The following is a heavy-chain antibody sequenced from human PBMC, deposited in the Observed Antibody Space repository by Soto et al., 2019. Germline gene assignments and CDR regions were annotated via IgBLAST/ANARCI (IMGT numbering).Heavy chain of an antibody. Sequence: PGESLKISCNGSGYSFTIDWSSLVLQMPGKGLEWMGRIDPSDSYTNYSPSFQGHVTISADKSISTAYLQWSSLKASDAAMYYCARCSAGLYYYYYGMDVWGQGTTVTVS. J-gene: IGHJ6*02. CDR1: GYSFTIDW. CDR2: IDPSDSYT. CDR3: ARCSAGLYYYYYGMDV. D-gene: IGHD2-15*01. V-gene: IGHV5-10-1*01.